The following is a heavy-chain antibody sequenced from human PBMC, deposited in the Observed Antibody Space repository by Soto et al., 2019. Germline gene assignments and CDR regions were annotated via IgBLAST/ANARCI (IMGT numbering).Heavy chain of an antibody. J-gene: IGHJ4*02. CDR1: GDSISSGGYD. D-gene: IGHD3-10*01. CDR2: IYHSGST. Sequence: QVQLQESGPGLVKPSQTLFLICAVSGDSISSGGYDWSWIRQHAGKGLEWIGYIYHSGSTYYNPSLKSRVTISVDTSKDQFSLKLYSVTTADTAVYYCARVYGSGSLDYWGQGTLVTVSS. V-gene: IGHV4-31*11. CDR3: ARVYGSGSLDY.